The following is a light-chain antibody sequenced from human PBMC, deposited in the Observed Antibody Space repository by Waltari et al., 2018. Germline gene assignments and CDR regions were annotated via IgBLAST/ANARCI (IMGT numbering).Light chain of an antibody. CDR3: STWDDNSKAWV. CDR2: GNS. V-gene: IGLV1-44*01. J-gene: IGLJ3*02. Sequence: QSTLTQEASVSGTVGQKVTLSCTGDSNNIGRSVVAWYQQISHGTPKIMMFGNSLPSGIPDRFSGSKSETTASLTISGLQPEDEADYYCSTWDDNSKAWVFGGGTKLTVL. CDR1: SNNIGRSV.